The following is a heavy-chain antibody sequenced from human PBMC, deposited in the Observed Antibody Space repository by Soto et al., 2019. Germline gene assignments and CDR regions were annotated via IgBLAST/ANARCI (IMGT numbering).Heavy chain of an antibody. Sequence: QVQLVQSGAEVKKPGASVKVSCKASGYPFTNFGINWVRQAPGRGLEGRGWISTYNGNTNYAQQLQGRVTMTTDTSTTTAYMELRSLRSDDTAVYYCARDLWMIVVVMSHFDYWGQGTLVTVSS. CDR1: GYPFTNFG. J-gene: IGHJ4*02. V-gene: IGHV1-18*01. CDR3: ARDLWMIVVVMSHFDY. CDR2: ISTYNGNT. D-gene: IGHD3-22*01.